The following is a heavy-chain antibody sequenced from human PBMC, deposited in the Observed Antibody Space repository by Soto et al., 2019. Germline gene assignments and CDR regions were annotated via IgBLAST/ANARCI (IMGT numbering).Heavy chain of an antibody. D-gene: IGHD3-3*01. V-gene: IGHV1-69*13. Sequence: SVKVSCKASGGTFSSYAISWVRQAPGQGLEWMGGIIPIFGTANYAQKFQGRVTITADESTSTAYMELSSLRSEDTAVYYCARSSMRIFGYYYYGMDVWGQGTTVTAP. J-gene: IGHJ6*02. CDR3: ARSSMRIFGYYYYGMDV. CDR1: GGTFSSYA. CDR2: IIPIFGTA.